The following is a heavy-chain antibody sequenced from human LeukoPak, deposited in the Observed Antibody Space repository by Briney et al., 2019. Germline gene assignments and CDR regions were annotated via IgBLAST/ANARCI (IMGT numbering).Heavy chain of an antibody. Sequence: ASVKVSCKTSGFTFTGYYIHWVRQAAGQRPEWMGWINPSSGGTDYAQKFQGRVTMTRNTSISTAYMELRSLKSDDTAVYYCARGLVVPAAMGEFDYWGQGTLIAVSS. CDR2: INPSSGGT. CDR1: GFTFTGYY. CDR3: ARGLVVPAAMGEFDY. D-gene: IGHD2-2*01. J-gene: IGHJ4*02. V-gene: IGHV1-8*02.